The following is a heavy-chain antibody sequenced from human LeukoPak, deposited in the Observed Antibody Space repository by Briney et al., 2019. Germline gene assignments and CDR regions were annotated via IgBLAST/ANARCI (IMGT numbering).Heavy chain of an antibody. Sequence: PSETLSLTCAVYGGSFSGYYWSWIRQPPGKGLEWIGEINHSGSTNYNPSLKSRVTISVDTSKNQFSLKLSSVTAADTAVYYCARPQGWLGTQPFDCWGQGTLVTVSS. J-gene: IGHJ4*02. CDR3: ARPQGWLGTQPFDC. CDR1: GGSFSGYY. D-gene: IGHD6-19*01. V-gene: IGHV4-34*01. CDR2: INHSGST.